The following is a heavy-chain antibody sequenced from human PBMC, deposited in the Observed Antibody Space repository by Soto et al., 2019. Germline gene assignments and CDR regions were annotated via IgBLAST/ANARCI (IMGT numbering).Heavy chain of an antibody. CDR2: IFHTGNT. J-gene: IGHJ4*02. CDR3: ARNLFDSRGYPPEV. D-gene: IGHD3-22*01. CDR1: GVSISSGKW. V-gene: IGHV4-4*02. Sequence: QVQLQESGPGLVKPSGTLSLTCTISGVSISSGKWWSWVRQPPGEGREWIGEIFHTGNTDYKPSLKSRVSILVDKSKNQFSLTLDSVTAADTAVYYCARNLFDSRGYPPEVWGQGILVTVSS.